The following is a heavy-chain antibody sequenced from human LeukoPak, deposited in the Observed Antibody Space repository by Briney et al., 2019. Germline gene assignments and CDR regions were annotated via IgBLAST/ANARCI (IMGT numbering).Heavy chain of an antibody. J-gene: IGHJ6*02. CDR2: IYTSGNT. CDR3: ARGAAYRYYYYAMDV. D-gene: IGHD6-25*01. V-gene: IGHV4-4*07. Sequence: SETLSLTCTVSGGSFNTYYWSWIRQPAGKGLEWIGRIYTSGNTNYNPSLKSRVTMSVDRSKNQFSLRLSSVTAADTAVYYCARGAAYRYYYYAMDVWGQGTTVTVSS. CDR1: GGSFNTYY.